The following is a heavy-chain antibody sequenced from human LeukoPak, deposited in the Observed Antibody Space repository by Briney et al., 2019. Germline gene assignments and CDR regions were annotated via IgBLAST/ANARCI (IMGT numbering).Heavy chain of an antibody. J-gene: IGHJ4*02. CDR1: GFTFTGYQ. CDR2: INPTNGVA. D-gene: IGHD2-15*01. V-gene: IGHV1-2*04. CDR3: ARESPLGYCGAGSCYSSHFDY. Sequence: ASVKVSCKTSGFTFTGYQMHWVRQAPGQGLEWMGRINPTNGVANYAQKFQGWVSMTRDRSIDTVYMELSRLTSDDTAMYYCARESPLGYCGAGSCYSSHFDYWGQGTLVIVSS.